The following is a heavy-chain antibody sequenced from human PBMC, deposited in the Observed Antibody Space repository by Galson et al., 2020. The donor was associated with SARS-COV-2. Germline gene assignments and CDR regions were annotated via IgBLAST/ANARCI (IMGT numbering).Heavy chain of an antibody. V-gene: IGHV1-2*02. D-gene: IGHD3-22*01. CDR3: GSEPLFPYYDCSGYYSVEAVDI. CDR1: VYTFLGYS. Sequence: ASVNVSCKASVYTFLGYSMHWLRQAPGQGLAWMGWINPNSVGTHYAQKFQGRVTMTRDTSISTAYMELSRVRPDDTDGYYCGSEPLFPYYDCSGYYSVEAVDIWCQGAMVIVSP. CDR2: INPNSVGT. J-gene: IGHJ3*02.